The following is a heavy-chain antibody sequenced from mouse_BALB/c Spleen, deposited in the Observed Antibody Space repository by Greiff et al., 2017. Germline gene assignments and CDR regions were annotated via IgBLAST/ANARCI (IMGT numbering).Heavy chain of an antibody. CDR3: ARDIVAY. CDR1: GYTFTSYY. CDR2: IFPGNVNT. J-gene: IGHJ3*01. V-gene: IGHV1S56*01. Sequence: VLLQQSGPVLVKLGASVRISCKASGYTFTSYYIHWVKQRAGQGLEWIGWIFPGNVNTKYNEKFKGKATLTADKSSSTAYMQLSSLTSEDSAVYFYARDIVAYWGQGTLVTVSA.